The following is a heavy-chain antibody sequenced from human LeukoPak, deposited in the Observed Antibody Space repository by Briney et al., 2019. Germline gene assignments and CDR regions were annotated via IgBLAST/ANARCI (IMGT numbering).Heavy chain of an antibody. J-gene: IGHJ4*02. CDR2: INRDGSST. CDR1: GFNFSSYW. V-gene: IGHV3-74*01. Sequence: GGSLRLSCAASGFNFSSYWMHWVRQVPGKGLVWVSRINRDGSSTSYADSVKGRFTISRDNAKNTLSLQMNSLRAEDTAVYYCVRDRGYSIHYWGQGTLVTVSS. D-gene: IGHD5-18*01. CDR3: VRDRGYSIHY.